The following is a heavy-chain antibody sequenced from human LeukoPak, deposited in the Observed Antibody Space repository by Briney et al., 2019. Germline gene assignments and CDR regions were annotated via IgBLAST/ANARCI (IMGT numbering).Heavy chain of an antibody. CDR3: ARDPGSDYGDYYFDY. CDR1: GFTFSDYY. V-gene: IGHV3-7*01. J-gene: IGHJ4*02. Sequence: PGGSLRLSCAASGFTFSDYYMSWVRQAPGKGLEWVANIKQDGSEKYYVDSVKGRFTISRDNAKNSLYLQMNSLRAEDTAVYYCARDPGSDYGDYYFDYWGQGTLVTVSS. D-gene: IGHD4-17*01. CDR2: IKQDGSEK.